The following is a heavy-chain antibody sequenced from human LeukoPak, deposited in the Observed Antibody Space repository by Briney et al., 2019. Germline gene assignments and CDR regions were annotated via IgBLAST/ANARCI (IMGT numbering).Heavy chain of an antibody. D-gene: IGHD6-19*01. CDR1: GFAFSSYG. CDR2: IWYDGSNK. CDR3: ARDRYSSGWYGDFDC. Sequence: GGSLRLSCAASGFAFSSYGMHWVRQAPGKGLEWVAFIWYDGSNKNYADSVTGRITISRDNSQSTLYLQMNSLRAEDTAVYYCARDRYSSGWYGDFDCWGQGTLVTVSS. V-gene: IGHV3-30*02. J-gene: IGHJ4*02.